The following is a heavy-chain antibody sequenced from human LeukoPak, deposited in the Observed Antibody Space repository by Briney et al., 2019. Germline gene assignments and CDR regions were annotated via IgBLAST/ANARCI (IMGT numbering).Heavy chain of an antibody. CDR1: GLTFSDYY. D-gene: IGHD4-11*01. J-gene: IGHJ4*02. CDR2: ISGSGRTI. Sequence: GGSLRLSCAASGLTFSDYYMSWIRQAPGKGLEGVSYISGSGRTIYYADFVRGRFTISRDNAKNSLFLQMNSLRDEDTAVYYCATYGTPTTGYYFDYWGQGNLVTVSS. V-gene: IGHV3-11*01. CDR3: ATYGTPTTGYYFDY.